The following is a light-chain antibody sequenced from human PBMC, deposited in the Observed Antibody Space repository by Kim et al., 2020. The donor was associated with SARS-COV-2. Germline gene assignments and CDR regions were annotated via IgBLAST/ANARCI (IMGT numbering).Light chain of an antibody. J-gene: IGKJ4*01. CDR2: GAS. CDR1: VSSSY. Sequence: VSSSYLAWYQQKPGQAPRLLIYGASRATGIPDRFSGSGSGTDFTLTISRLEPEDFAVYYCQQYGSSPLTFGGGTKVDIK. CDR3: QQYGSSPLT. V-gene: IGKV3-20*01.